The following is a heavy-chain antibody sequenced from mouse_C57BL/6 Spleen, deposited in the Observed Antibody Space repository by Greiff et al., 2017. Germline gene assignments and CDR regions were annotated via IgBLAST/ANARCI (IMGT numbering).Heavy chain of an antibody. V-gene: IGHV5-2*01. CDR3: ASRSCWLLFAY. CDR2: ITSDGGST. CDR1: EYEFPSHD. Sequence: VQLKESGGGLVQPGESLKLSCESNEYEFPSHDMSWVRKTPEKRLELVAAITSDGGSTYYPDTMERRFIISRDNTKKTLYLQMSSLRSETSSLYYCASRSCWLLFAYWGQGTLVTVSA. D-gene: IGHD2-3*01. J-gene: IGHJ3*01.